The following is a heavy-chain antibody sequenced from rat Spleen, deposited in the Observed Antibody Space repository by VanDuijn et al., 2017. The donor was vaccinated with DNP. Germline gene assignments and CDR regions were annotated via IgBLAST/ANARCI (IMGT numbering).Heavy chain of an antibody. J-gene: IGHJ2*01. CDR2: MQSGGGT. CDR3: ARGDYSSYILDY. Sequence: QVQLKESGPGLVQPSQTLSLTCTVSGFSLTSYHVHWVRQPPGKGLEWMGRMQSGGGTNYNSALKSRLSISRDTSKSQVFLKMDSLQTEDTATYYCARGDYSSYILDYWGQGVMVTVSS. D-gene: IGHD1-2*01. CDR1: GFSLTSYH. V-gene: IGHV2-27*01.